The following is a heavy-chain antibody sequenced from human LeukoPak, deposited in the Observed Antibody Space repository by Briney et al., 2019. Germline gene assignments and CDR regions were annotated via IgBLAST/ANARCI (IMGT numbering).Heavy chain of an antibody. CDR3: ARGAASGGYDY. CDR2: IFYEEGKR. CDR1: GFVFSHFN. J-gene: IGHJ4*02. V-gene: IGHV3-30*02. D-gene: IGHD3-10*01. Sequence: GGSLRLSCAASGFVFSHFNMHWVRQAPGKGLEWVAFIFYEEGKRSYSDSVKGRFTISRDISKRTLYLQMNGLRVEDTAVYYCARGAASGGYDYWGQGALVTVSS.